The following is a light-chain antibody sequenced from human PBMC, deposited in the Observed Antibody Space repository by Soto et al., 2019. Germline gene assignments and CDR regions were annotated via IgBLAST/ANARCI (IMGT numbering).Light chain of an antibody. CDR1: QTVSTY. J-gene: IGKJ5*01. CDR2: AAS. Sequence: DIQLTQAPSSRSASVADKVTISGRTSQTVSTYVNWYQHKPGRGPTLLIYAASSLQSGVPSRFSGSGSGTDSTLTISSLQPEDFATYYCQQSYSTPITFGQGTRLEI. V-gene: IGKV1-39*01. CDR3: QQSYSTPIT.